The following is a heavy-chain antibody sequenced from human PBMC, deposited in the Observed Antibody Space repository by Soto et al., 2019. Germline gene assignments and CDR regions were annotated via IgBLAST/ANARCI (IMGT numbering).Heavy chain of an antibody. J-gene: IGHJ4*02. CDR2: IWYDGSNK. D-gene: IGHD5-12*01. V-gene: IGHV3-33*06. CDR3: AKVGRRVATMFGFEY. CDR1: RFTFSSYG. Sequence: WGSLRLSCAASRFTFSSYGIHWVRPTPFNWLEWVAVIWYDGSNKYYADSVKGRFTISRDNSKNTLYLQMNSLRAEDTAVYYCAKVGRRVATMFGFEYWGQGTLVTVSS.